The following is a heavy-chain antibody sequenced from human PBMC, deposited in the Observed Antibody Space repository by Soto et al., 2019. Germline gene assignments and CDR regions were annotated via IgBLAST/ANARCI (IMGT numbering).Heavy chain of an antibody. CDR2: IKEDGSET. D-gene: IGHD3-9*01. J-gene: IGHJ4*01. CDR3: AKTATYFDDYHNTGYSSEDY. V-gene: IGHV3-7*03. Sequence: VQLVESGGGLVQPGGSLRLSCAASGFTFANSWMAWVRQAPGKGLEWVANIKEDGSETYYVDSLRGRFAISRDNAKSSLFLQMTGLRADDTAVYFCAKTATYFDDYHNTGYSSEDYWGRGTMVTVSS. CDR1: GFTFANSW.